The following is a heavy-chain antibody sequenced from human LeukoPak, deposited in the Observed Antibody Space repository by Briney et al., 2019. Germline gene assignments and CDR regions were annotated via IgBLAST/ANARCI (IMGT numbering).Heavy chain of an antibody. CDR2: ISSSGSTI. V-gene: IGHV3-11*01. J-gene: IGHJ6*03. CDR3: ARAARPYYYCYYMDV. Sequence: KPGGSLRLSCAASGFTFSDYYMSWIRQAPGKGLEWVSYISSSGSTIYYADSVKGRFTISRDNAKNSLYLQMNSLRAEDTAVYYCARAARPYYYCYYMDVWGKGTTVTVSS. CDR1: GFTFSDYY. D-gene: IGHD6-6*01.